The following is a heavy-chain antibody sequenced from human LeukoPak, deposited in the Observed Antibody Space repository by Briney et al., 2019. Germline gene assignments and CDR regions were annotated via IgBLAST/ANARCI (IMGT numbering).Heavy chain of an antibody. D-gene: IGHD5-12*01. CDR1: GFTFDDYA. V-gene: IGHV3-9*01. CDR2: ISWNSDTI. J-gene: IGHJ4*02. Sequence: EAGGSLRLSCAVSGFTFDDYAMHWVRLVPGKGLEWVSGISWNSDTIGYGDSVKGRFTISRDNAKNSLYLQMNSLRPEDTALYYCATNGGGDSGYGNFDYWGQGTLVTVSS. CDR3: ATNGGGDSGYGNFDY.